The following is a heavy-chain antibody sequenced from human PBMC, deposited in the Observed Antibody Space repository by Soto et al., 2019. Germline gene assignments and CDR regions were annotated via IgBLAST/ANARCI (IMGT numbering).Heavy chain of an antibody. CDR2: ISSSSSYI. D-gene: IGHD3-10*01. CDR3: ARDPNYYGSGSYYKDNWFDP. V-gene: IGHV3-21*01. J-gene: IGHJ5*02. CDR1: GFTFSSYS. Sequence: VGSLRLSCAASGFTFSSYSMNWVRQAPGKGLEWVSSISSSSSYIYYADSVKGRFTISRDNAKNSLYLQMNSLRAEDTAVYYCARDPNYYGSGSYYKDNWFDPWGQGTLVTVSS.